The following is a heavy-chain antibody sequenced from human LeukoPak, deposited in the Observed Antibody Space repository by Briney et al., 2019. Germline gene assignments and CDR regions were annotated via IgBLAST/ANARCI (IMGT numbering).Heavy chain of an antibody. J-gene: IGHJ4*02. CDR1: GYTFSSYA. D-gene: IGHD6-19*01. CDR3: AKDPEAVAGQTPFEY. Sequence: PGGSLRLSCAASGYTFSSYAISWVRQAPGKGLEWVSAISGSGGSTYYADSVKGRFTISRDNSKNTLYLQMNSLRAEDTAVYYCAKDPEAVAGQTPFEYWGQGPLVSVSS. CDR2: ISGSGGST. V-gene: IGHV3-23*01.